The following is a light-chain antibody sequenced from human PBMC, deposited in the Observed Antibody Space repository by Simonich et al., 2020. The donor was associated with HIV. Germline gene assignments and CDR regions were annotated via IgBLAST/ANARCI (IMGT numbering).Light chain of an antibody. CDR1: SSDVGSYNL. CDR3: CSYAGSSTYV. J-gene: IGLJ1*01. Sequence: QSALTQPASVSGSPGRSTTISCTGTSSDVGSYNLVSWYQQYPGKAPKRMIYEVVKRPSGVSNRFSGSKSGNTASLTISGLQAEDEADYYCCSYAGSSTYVFGTGTQGIVL. CDR2: EVV. V-gene: IGLV2-23*02.